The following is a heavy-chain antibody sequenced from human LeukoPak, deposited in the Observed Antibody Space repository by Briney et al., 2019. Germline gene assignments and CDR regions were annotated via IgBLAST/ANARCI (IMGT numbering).Heavy chain of an antibody. J-gene: IGHJ3*02. D-gene: IGHD3/OR15-3a*01. CDR3: AREYRFWTSQAFDI. CDR2: ISSSSSYI. CDR1: GFTFSSYS. Sequence: KTGGSLRLSCAASGFTFSSYSMNWVRQAPGKGLEWVSSISSSSSYIYYADSVKGRFTISRDNAKNSLYLQMNSLRAEDTAVYYCAREYRFWTSQAFDIWGQGTMVTVSS. V-gene: IGHV3-21*01.